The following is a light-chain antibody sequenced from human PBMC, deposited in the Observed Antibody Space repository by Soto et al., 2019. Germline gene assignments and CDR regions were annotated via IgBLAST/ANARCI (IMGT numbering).Light chain of an antibody. CDR1: SSDVGAYNY. CDR3: NSYTTTSTYV. Sequence: QSALTQPASVSGSPGQSITISCTGTSSDVGAYNYVSWYQQYPGKAPKLMIYHVSNRPSGVSNRFSGSKSGTSASLTISGLQGEDEADYYCNSYTTTSTYVFGTGTKLTVL. J-gene: IGLJ1*01. CDR2: HVS. V-gene: IGLV2-14*01.